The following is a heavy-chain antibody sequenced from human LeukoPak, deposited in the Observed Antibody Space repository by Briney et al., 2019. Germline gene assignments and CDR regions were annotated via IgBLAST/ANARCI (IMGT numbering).Heavy chain of an antibody. J-gene: IGHJ4*02. CDR3: ATAGYSYGRYYFDY. Sequence: ASVKVSCKVSGYTLTELSMHWVRQAPGKGLEWMGGFDPEDGETIHAQKFQGRVTMTEDTSTDTAYMELSSLRSEDTAVYYCATAGYSYGRYYFDYWGQGTLVTVSS. CDR2: FDPEDGET. CDR1: GYTLTELS. V-gene: IGHV1-24*01. D-gene: IGHD5-18*01.